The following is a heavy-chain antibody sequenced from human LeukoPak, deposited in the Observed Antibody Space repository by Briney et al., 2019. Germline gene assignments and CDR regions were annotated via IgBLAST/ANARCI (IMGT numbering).Heavy chain of an antibody. CDR2: INPNSGGT. CDR1: GYTFTGYY. Sequence: ASVKVSCKASGYTFTGYYMHWVRQAPGQGLEWMGRINPNSGGTNYAQKFQGRVTMTRDTSISTAYMELSRLRSDDTAVYYCARCPITIFGVVITKNWFDPWGQGTLVTVS. V-gene: IGHV1-2*06. D-gene: IGHD3-3*01. CDR3: ARCPITIFGVVITKNWFDP. J-gene: IGHJ5*02.